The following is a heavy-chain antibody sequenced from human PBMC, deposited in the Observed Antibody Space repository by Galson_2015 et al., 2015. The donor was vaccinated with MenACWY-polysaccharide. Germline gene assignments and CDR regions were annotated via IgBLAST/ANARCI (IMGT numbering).Heavy chain of an antibody. V-gene: IGHV3-30-3*01. CDR1: GFTFSTYT. D-gene: IGHD3-10*01. CDR2: VSNDGSNK. J-gene: IGHJ4*02. CDR3: ARGGSTYYYGSGTYYKFGS. Sequence: SLRLSCAASGFTFSTYTMHWVRQAPGKGLEWVAVVSNDGSNKYYADSVKGRFTISRDNSKNTLYLQMNSLRAEDTAVYYCARGGSTYYYGSGTYYKFGSWGQGTLVTVSS.